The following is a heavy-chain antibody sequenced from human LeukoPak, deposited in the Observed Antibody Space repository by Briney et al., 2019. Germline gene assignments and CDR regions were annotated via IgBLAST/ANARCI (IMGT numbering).Heavy chain of an antibody. D-gene: IGHD6-6*01. CDR1: GFTFSSYW. J-gene: IGHJ4*02. CDR3: ARGSEYTSSTNYYFDY. CDR2: IKQDGSEK. V-gene: IGHV3-7*01. Sequence: GGSLRLSCAASGFTFSSYWMSWVSQAPGKGLEEVTNIKQDGSEKHYVDSVKGRFTISRDNAKKSLFLHMNSLRVEDTAVYYCARGSEYTSSTNYYFDYWGQGTLVTVSS.